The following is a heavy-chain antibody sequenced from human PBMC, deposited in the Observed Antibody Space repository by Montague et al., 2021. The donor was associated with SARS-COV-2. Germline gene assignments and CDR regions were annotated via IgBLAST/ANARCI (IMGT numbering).Heavy chain of an antibody. V-gene: IGHV4-38-2*02. Sequence: SETLSLTCTVSGYSISSGYYWGWIRQPPGKGLEWIGSIYHSGSTYYNPXXKSRVTISVDTSKNQFSLKLSSVTAADTAVYYCARDTRIAMLVVVTRYGLDVWGQGTTVTVSS. CDR1: GYSISSGYY. J-gene: IGHJ6*02. CDR2: IYHSGST. CDR3: ARDTRIAMLVVVTRYGLDV. D-gene: IGHD3-22*01.